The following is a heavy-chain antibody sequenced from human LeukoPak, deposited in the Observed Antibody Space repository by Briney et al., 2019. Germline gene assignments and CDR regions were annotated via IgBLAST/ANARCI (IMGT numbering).Heavy chain of an antibody. V-gene: IGHV3-11*01. D-gene: IGHD6-13*01. CDR1: GFTFSDYY. CDR3: ARDAAAARGFSDY. J-gene: IGHJ4*02. CDR2: ISSSGSTI. Sequence: GGSLRLSCAASGFTFSDYYTSWIRQAPGKGLEWVSYISSSGSTIYYADSVKGRFTISRDNAKNSLYLQMNSLRAEDTAVYYCARDAAAARGFSDYWGQGTLVTVSS.